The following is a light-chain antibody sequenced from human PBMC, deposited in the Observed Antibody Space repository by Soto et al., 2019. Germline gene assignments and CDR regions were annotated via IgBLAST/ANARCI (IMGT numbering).Light chain of an antibody. V-gene: IGLV2-14*01. CDR3: SSYTSSVSLYV. J-gene: IGLJ1*01. CDR1: RSDVGAYNY. Sequence: QSVLTQPASVSGSPGQSIAISCAGTRSDVGAYNYVSWYQRHPGKAPKLLIYEVNSRPSGVSNRFSGSKSGNTASLTISGLQAEDEADYYCSSYTSSVSLYVFGTGTKVTVL. CDR2: EVN.